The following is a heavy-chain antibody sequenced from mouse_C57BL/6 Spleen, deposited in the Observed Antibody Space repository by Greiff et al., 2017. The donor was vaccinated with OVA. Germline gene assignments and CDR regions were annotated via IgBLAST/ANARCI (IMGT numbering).Heavy chain of an antibody. J-gene: IGHJ1*03. D-gene: IGHD2-2*01. CDR2: IAPSDSYT. CDR3: AGDGYDWYFDV. CDR1: GYTFTSYW. V-gene: IGHV1-59*01. Sequence: QVQLQQPGAELVRPGTSVKLSCKASGYTFTSYWMHWVKQRPGQGLEWIGVIAPSDSYTNYNQKFKGKATLTVDTSASTAYMQLSSRTSEDSAVYYCAGDGYDWYFDVWGTGTTVTVSS.